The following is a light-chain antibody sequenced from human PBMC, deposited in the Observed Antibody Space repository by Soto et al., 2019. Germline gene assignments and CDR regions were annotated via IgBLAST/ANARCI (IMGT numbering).Light chain of an antibody. CDR2: DAS. Sequence: EIVLTQSPGTLSLSPGERATLSCRASQTVTRNYLAWHQQKPGQAPRLLIYDASERASGIPARFSGSGSGTDFTLTISSLEPEDFAVYYCQQRTSWPPWTFGQGTKVDIK. CDR1: QTVTRNY. CDR3: QQRTSWPPWT. J-gene: IGKJ1*01. V-gene: IGKV3-11*01.